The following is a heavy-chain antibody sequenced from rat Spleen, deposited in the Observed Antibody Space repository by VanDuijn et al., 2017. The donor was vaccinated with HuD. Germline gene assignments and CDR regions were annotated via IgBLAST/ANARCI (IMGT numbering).Heavy chain of an antibody. V-gene: IGHV5-29*01. J-gene: IGHJ1*01. Sequence: EVQLVESDGGLVQPGRSLKLSCAASGFTFSDYYMAWVRQAPTKGLEWVATISYDGTTTSYRDSVRGRFTVSRDNAENTLYLQMNSLRSEDTATYYCTFGVLDWYFDFWGPGTMVTVSS. CDR1: GFTFSDYY. D-gene: IGHD4-3*01. CDR3: TFGVLDWYFDF. CDR2: ISYDGTTT.